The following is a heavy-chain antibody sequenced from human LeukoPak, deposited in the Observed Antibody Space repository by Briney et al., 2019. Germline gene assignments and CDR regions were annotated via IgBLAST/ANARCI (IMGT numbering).Heavy chain of an antibody. CDR3: ARARRVQVVSAAESAEYFQH. D-gene: IGHD2-2*01. CDR2: ISAYNGNI. Sequence: ASVKVSCKASGYTFTYYGISWVRQAPGQGLEWMGWISAYNGNINYAQKFQGRAAMTTDTSTSTAYMELKSLRSDDTAVYYCARARRVQVVSAAESAEYFQHWGQGTLVTVSS. V-gene: IGHV1-18*01. J-gene: IGHJ1*01. CDR1: GYTFTYYG.